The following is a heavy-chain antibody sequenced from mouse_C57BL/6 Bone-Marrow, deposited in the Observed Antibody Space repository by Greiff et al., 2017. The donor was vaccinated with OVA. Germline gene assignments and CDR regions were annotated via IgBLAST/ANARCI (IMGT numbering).Heavy chain of an antibody. CDR2: ISSGSSTI. CDR1: GFTFSDYG. J-gene: IGHJ3*01. D-gene: IGHD4-1*01. Sequence: EVQLVESGGGLVKPGGSLKLSCAASGFTFSDYGMHWVRQAPETGLEWVAYISSGSSTIYYADTVKGRFTISRDKAKNTLFLQMTSLRAEDTAMYYCATGTFAYWGQGTLVTVSA. V-gene: IGHV5-17*01. CDR3: ATGTFAY.